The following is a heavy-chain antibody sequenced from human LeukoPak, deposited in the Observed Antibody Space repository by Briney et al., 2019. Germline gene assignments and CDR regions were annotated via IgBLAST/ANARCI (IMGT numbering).Heavy chain of an antibody. J-gene: IGHJ5*02. Sequence: SQTLSLTCTVSGGSISSGSYYWSWIRQPAGKGLEWIGRIYTSGSTNYNSSLKSRVTISVDTSKNQFSLKLSSVTAADTAVYYCARGPQPYYSWFDPWGQGTLVTVSS. D-gene: IGHD3-10*01. CDR1: GGSISSGSYY. CDR2: IYTSGST. V-gene: IGHV4-61*02. CDR3: ARGPQPYYSWFDP.